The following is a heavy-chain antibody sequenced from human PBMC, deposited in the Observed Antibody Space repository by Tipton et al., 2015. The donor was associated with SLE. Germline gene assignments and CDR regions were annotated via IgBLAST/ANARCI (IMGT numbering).Heavy chain of an antibody. D-gene: IGHD6-13*01. CDR3: ARGVAATGGVDY. J-gene: IGHJ4*02. Sequence: LRLSCAVYGGSFSGYYWSWIRQPPGKGLEWIGEINHRGSTNYNPSLKSRVTISVDTSKNQFSLKLSSVTAADTAVYYCARGVAATGGVDYWGQGTLVTVSS. CDR1: GGSFSGYY. V-gene: IGHV4-34*01. CDR2: INHRGST.